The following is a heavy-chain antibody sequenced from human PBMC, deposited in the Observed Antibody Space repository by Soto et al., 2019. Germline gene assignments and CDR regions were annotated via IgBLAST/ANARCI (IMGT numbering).Heavy chain of an antibody. D-gene: IGHD6-19*01. V-gene: IGHV3-23*01. CDR1: GFTFSSYA. J-gene: IGHJ4*02. Sequence: SLRLSCAASGFTFSSYAMSFVRQAPGKGLEWVSAISGSGGSTYYADSVKGRFTISRDNSKNTLYLQMNSLRAEDTAAYYCAKGHPRTKYSSGWYSDYWGQGTLVTVSS. CDR3: AKGHPRTKYSSGWYSDY. CDR2: ISGSGGST.